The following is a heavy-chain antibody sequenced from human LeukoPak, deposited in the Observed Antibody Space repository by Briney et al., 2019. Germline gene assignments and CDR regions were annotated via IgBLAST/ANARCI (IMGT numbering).Heavy chain of an antibody. Sequence: PSETLSLTCTVSGDSISSANYYWGWVRQPPGKGLEWIGSIYFSGSTYHNPSLKSRVTISVETSKVQFSLKLSSVTAADTAVYYCARDSCSSTSCRKKFDNWGQGTLVTVSS. V-gene: IGHV4-39*07. J-gene: IGHJ4*02. CDR3: ARDSCSSTSCRKKFDN. D-gene: IGHD2-2*01. CDR2: IYFSGST. CDR1: GDSISSANYY.